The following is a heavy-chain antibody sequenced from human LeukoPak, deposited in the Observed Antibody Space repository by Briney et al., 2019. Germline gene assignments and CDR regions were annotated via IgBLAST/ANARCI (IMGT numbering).Heavy chain of an antibody. J-gene: IGHJ6*04. CDR3: VRDVEADLYYYGMDV. Sequence: PGRTLRLSCAASGFPFSDYYMSWIRQAPGKGLELVSYISSRSSYTNYADSVKGRFAISRDNTKNSLYLQMDTLIAEGTTVYHGVRDVEADLYYYGMDVWGKGTTVTVSS. V-gene: IGHV3-11*06. CDR1: GFPFSDYY. CDR2: ISSRSSYT. D-gene: IGHD1-1*01.